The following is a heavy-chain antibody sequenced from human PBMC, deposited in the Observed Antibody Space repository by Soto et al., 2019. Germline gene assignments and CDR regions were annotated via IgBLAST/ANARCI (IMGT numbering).Heavy chain of an antibody. CDR3: ARDLHSSGGLCY. CDR1: GGTFSSYT. D-gene: IGHD6-19*01. CDR2: IIPILGIA. J-gene: IGHJ4*02. Sequence: ASVKVSCKASGGTFSSYTISWVRQAPGQGLEWMGRIIPILGIANYAQKFQGRVTITADKSTSTAYMELSSLRSEDTAVYYCARDLHSSGGLCYGGQGTLVTVSS. V-gene: IGHV1-69*04.